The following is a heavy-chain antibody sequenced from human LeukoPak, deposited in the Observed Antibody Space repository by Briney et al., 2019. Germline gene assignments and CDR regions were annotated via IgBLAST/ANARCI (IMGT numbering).Heavy chain of an antibody. CDR2: ISAYNGNT. Sequence: ASVKVSCKASGYTFTSYGISWVRQAPGQGLEWMGWISAYNGNTNYAQKLQGRVTMTTETSTSTAYMELRSLRSGDTAVYYCARTQSAANDAFDIWGQGTMATVSS. V-gene: IGHV1-18*01. J-gene: IGHJ3*02. CDR1: GYTFTSYG. D-gene: IGHD2-2*01. CDR3: ARTQSAANDAFDI.